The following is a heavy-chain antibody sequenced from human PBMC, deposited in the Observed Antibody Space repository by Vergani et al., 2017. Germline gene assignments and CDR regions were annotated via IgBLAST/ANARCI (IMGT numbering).Heavy chain of an antibody. CDR3: AKVMVRGKPGYCMDV. CDR2: ISYDGSNK. Sequence: QVQLVESGGGVVQPGRSLRLSCAASGFTFSSYGMHWVRQAPGKGLEWVAVISYDGSNKYYADSVKGRFTISRDNSKNTLYLQMNSLRAEDTAVYYCAKVMVRGKPGYCMDVWGQGTTVTVSS. J-gene: IGHJ6*02. V-gene: IGHV3-30*18. D-gene: IGHD3-10*01. CDR1: GFTFSSYG.